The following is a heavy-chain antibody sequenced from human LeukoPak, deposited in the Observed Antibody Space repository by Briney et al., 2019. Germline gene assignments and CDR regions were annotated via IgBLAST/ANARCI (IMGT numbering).Heavy chain of an antibody. Sequence: SETLSLTCTVSGGSISTYYWSWIRQPPGKGLEWIGYIYYSGSTNYNPSLKSRVTISVDTSKNQFSLRLRSVTAAHTAVYYCAIVYSSGWCVFDNWGQGTLVTVSS. J-gene: IGHJ4*02. CDR2: IYYSGST. CDR3: AIVYSSGWCVFDN. D-gene: IGHD6-19*01. CDR1: GGSISTYY. V-gene: IGHV4-59*01.